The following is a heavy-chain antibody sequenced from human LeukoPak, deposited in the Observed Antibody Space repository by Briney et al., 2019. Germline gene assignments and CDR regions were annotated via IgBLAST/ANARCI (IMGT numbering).Heavy chain of an antibody. V-gene: IGHV3-53*01. CDR2: IYSGGST. CDR1: GFTVSSNY. J-gene: IGHJ3*02. D-gene: IGHD2-15*01. CDR3: AMRLGSCSGGSCYSFAFDT. Sequence: GGSLRLSCAASGFTVSSNYMSWVRQAPGKGLEWVSVIYSGGSTYYADSVTGRFTISRDKSKSTLYMQMNSLRAEDTAVYYCAMRLGSCSGGSCYSFAFDTWGQGTMVTVSS.